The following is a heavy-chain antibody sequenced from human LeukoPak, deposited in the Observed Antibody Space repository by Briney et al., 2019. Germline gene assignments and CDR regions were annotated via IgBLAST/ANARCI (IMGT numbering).Heavy chain of an antibody. CDR2: INTGNGNT. J-gene: IGHJ4*02. Sequence: ASVKVSCKASGYTFTSYAMHWVRQAPGQRLECMGWINTGNGNTKYSQKFQGRVTITRDTSASTAYMDLSSLRSEDTAVYYCARNTETAIPLPYYFDYWGQGALVTVSS. CDR3: ARNTETAIPLPYYFDY. CDR1: GYTFTSYA. V-gene: IGHV1-3*04. D-gene: IGHD2-21*02.